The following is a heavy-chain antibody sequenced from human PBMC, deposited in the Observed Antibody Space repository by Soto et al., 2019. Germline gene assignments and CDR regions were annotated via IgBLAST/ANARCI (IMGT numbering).Heavy chain of an antibody. J-gene: IGHJ4*02. D-gene: IGHD2-2*01. CDR3: ARAPRDAIPDY. CDR2: VYYSGTT. V-gene: IGHV4-59*01. Sequence: SETLSLTCTVSNGSISNYYWTWIRQSPGKGLEWIGFVYYSGTTKYNPSLKSRVTISLHTSKNQFSLKLSSVTAADTAVYYCARAPRDAIPDYWGQGTLVTVSS. CDR1: NGSISNYY.